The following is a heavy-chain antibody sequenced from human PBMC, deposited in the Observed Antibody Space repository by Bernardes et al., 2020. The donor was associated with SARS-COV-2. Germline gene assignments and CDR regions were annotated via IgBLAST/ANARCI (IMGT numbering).Heavy chain of an antibody. Sequence: GGSLRLSCAASGFTFSSYGMHWVRQAPGKGLEWVAVIWYDGSNKYYADSVKGRFTISRDNSKNTLYLQMNSLRAEDTAVYYCARADYYAHGGLHYYYYGMEVWGQGTTVTVSS. D-gene: IGHD3-10*01. J-gene: IGHJ6*02. CDR1: GFTFSSYG. CDR2: IWYDGSNK. V-gene: IGHV3-33*01. CDR3: ARADYYAHGGLHYYYYGMEV.